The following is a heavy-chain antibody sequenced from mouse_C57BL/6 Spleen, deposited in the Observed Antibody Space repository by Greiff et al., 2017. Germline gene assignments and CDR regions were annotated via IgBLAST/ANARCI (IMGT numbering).Heavy chain of an antibody. J-gene: IGHJ4*01. CDR3: ARPTGTAMDY. CDR2: ISNGGGST. D-gene: IGHD4-1*02. V-gene: IGHV5-12*01. Sequence: EVKLVESGGGLVQPGGSLKLSCAASGFTFSDYYMYWVRQTPEKRLEWVAYISNGGGSTYYPDTVKGRFTISRDKAKNTLYLQMSRLKSEDTAVYYCARPTGTAMDYWGQGTSVTVSS. CDR1: GFTFSDYY.